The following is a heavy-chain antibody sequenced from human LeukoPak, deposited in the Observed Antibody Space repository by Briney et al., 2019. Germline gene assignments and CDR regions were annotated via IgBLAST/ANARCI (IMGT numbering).Heavy chain of an antibody. CDR1: GFTFKNYW. D-gene: IGHD3-10*01. CDR3: ARENEFRDY. Sequence: PGGSLRLSCAASGFTFKNYWMSWVRQAPGKGLEWVANIKQDGSEKFYVDSVKGRFTTSRDNAWNSLYLQMNSLRAEDTAVYYCARENEFRDYWGQGTLVTVSS. CDR2: IKQDGSEK. J-gene: IGHJ4*02. V-gene: IGHV3-7*01.